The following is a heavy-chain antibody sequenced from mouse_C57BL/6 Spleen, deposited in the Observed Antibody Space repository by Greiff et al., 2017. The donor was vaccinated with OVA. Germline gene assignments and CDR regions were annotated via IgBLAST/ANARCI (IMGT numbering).Heavy chain of an antibody. CDR2: INYDGSST. V-gene: IGHV5-16*01. CDR3: AREGSPYYGSSYGFAY. Sequence: EVQVVESEGGLVQPGSSMKLSCTASGFTFSDYYMAWVRQVPEKGLEWVANINYDGSSTYYLDSLKSRFIISRDNAKNILYLQMSSLKSEDTATYYCAREGSPYYGSSYGFAYWGQGTLVTVSA. J-gene: IGHJ3*01. CDR1: GFTFSDYY. D-gene: IGHD1-1*01.